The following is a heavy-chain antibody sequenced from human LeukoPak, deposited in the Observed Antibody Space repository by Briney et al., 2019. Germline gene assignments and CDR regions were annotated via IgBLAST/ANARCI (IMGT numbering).Heavy chain of an antibody. J-gene: IGHJ4*02. D-gene: IGHD3-10*01. CDR2: IKHDGSET. CDR1: GFTFTTYC. CDR3: ARDSGPGSALHLWFGNVPYYFDY. Sequence: HPGGSLRLSCAASGFTFTTYCMNWVRQAPGKGLEWVANIKHDGSETNYVDSVKGRFTISRDNAANTLFLQMNSLRADDTAVYYCARDSGPGSALHLWFGNVPYYFDYWGQGSLVTVSS. V-gene: IGHV3-7*01.